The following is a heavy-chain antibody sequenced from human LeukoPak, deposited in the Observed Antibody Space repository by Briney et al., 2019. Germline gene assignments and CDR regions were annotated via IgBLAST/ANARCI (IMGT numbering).Heavy chain of an antibody. V-gene: IGHV3-30*04. Sequence: PGGSLRLSCAASGFTFSSYAMHWVRQAPGKGLEWVAVISYDGSNKYYADSVKGRFTISRDNSKNTLYLQMNSLRAEDTAVYYCARELYDYGGTLGYWGQGTLVTVSS. CDR2: ISYDGSNK. CDR1: GFTFSSYA. J-gene: IGHJ4*02. D-gene: IGHD4-23*01. CDR3: ARELYDYGGTLGY.